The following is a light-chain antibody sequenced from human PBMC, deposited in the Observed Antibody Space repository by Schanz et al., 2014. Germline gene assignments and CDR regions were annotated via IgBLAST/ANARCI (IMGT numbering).Light chain of an antibody. V-gene: IGLV1-44*01. Sequence: QSVLTQPPSASGTPGQRVTISCSGSSSNIGRNTVNWYQHLPGTAPKLLIYGNSNRPSGVPDRFSGSKSGTSASLAITGLQAEDEADYYCSSYTTNNTRVFGGGTKLTVL. CDR2: GNS. J-gene: IGLJ3*02. CDR1: SSNIGRNT. CDR3: SSYTTNNTRV.